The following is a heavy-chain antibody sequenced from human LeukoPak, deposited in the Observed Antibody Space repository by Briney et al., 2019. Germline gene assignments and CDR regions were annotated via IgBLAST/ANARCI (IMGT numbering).Heavy chain of an antibody. CDR1: GFTFSSFA. D-gene: IGHD3-22*01. CDR2: ISGSGGRT. CDR3: ARAGNYYASSGYYIS. Sequence: TGGSLRLSCAASGFTFSSFAMTWVRQAPGKGLEWVSVISGSGGRTYYADSVKGRFTLSRDNSNNTLSLEMSSLRAEETAVYYCARAGNYYASSGYYISWGQGTLVTVS. J-gene: IGHJ5*02. V-gene: IGHV3-23*01.